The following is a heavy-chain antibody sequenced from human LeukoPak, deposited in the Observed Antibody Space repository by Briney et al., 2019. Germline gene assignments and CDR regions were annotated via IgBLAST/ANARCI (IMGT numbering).Heavy chain of an antibody. D-gene: IGHD2-15*01. V-gene: IGHV3-7*01. CDR1: GFTFSSYW. Sequence: QAGGPLRLSGVASGFTFSSYWMTWVGQAPGKGLEWVANIKTDGSQIYYVDSVKGRFTISRDNAKNSLYLQMNSLRAEDTAVYYCARTMVVPFYYMDVWGKGTTVTVSS. J-gene: IGHJ6*03. CDR3: ARTMVVPFYYMDV. CDR2: IKTDGSQI.